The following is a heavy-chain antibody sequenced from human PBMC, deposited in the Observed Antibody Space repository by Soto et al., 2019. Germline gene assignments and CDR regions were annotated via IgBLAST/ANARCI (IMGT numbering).Heavy chain of an antibody. D-gene: IGHD4-4*01. Sequence: GGSLRLSCAASGFTFDDYAMHWVRQAPGKGLEWVSGISWNSGSIGYADSVKGRFTISRDNAKNSLYLQMNSLRAEDTALYYCAKDHGHRTTANFDYWGQGTLVTVSS. V-gene: IGHV3-9*01. CDR3: AKDHGHRTTANFDY. CDR2: ISWNSGSI. CDR1: GFTFDDYA. J-gene: IGHJ4*02.